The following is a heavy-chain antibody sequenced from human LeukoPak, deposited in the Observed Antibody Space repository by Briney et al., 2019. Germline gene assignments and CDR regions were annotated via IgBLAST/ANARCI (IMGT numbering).Heavy chain of an antibody. Sequence: PGGSLRLSCAASGFTFGDYTMHWVRQAPGKGLEWVSLISWDGGSTYYADSVKGRFTISRDNSKNSLYLQMNSLRTEDTALYYCAKDLYDADLPGDYWGQGTLVTVSS. J-gene: IGHJ4*02. CDR1: GFTFGDYT. CDR3: AKDLYDADLPGDY. V-gene: IGHV3-43*01. D-gene: IGHD3-16*01. CDR2: ISWDGGST.